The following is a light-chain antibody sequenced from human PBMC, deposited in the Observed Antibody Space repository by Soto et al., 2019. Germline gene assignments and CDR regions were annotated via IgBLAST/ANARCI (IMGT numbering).Light chain of an antibody. CDR2: DVT. J-gene: IGLJ1*01. CDR3: SSYTITSTYV. V-gene: IGLV2-14*03. CDR1: SSDVGNYKY. Sequence: QSVLTQPASVSGSPGQSITISCTGTSSDVGNYKYVSWYQQHPGKAPKLMIYDVTNRPSGVSNRFSGSKSGNTASLTISGLQAEDEADYYCSSYTITSTYVFGTGTKLTVL.